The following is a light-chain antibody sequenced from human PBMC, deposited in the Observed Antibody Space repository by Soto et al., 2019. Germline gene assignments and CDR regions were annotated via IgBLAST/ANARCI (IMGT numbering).Light chain of an antibody. V-gene: IGKV3-20*01. J-gene: IGKJ1*01. Sequence: EIVLTQSPGNLSLSPGERATLSCRASQSVSSSYLAWYQQKPGQAPRLLIYGASSRATGIPDRFSGSGSGTDFTIPISRLEPEDFAVYYCQQYGSSPTFGQGTKVEIK. CDR3: QQYGSSPT. CDR1: QSVSSSY. CDR2: GAS.